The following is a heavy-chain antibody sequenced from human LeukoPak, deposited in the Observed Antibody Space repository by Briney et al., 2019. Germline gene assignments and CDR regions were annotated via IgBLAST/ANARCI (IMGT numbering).Heavy chain of an antibody. J-gene: IGHJ4*02. Sequence: GGSLRLSCAASGFTFSTYWMHWVRQAPGKGLVWVSRISTDGSNTIYADSVKGRFTISRDNAKNTLYLQMNSLRAEDTAVYYCARGSPYVSSGFWDYWGQGTLVTVSS. D-gene: IGHD3-22*01. CDR3: ARGSPYVSSGFWDY. V-gene: IGHV3-74*01. CDR1: GFTFSTYW. CDR2: ISTDGSNT.